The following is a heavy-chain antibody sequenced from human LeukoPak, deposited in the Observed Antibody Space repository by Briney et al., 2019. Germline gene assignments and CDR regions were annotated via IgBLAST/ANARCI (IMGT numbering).Heavy chain of an antibody. CDR2: MNPNSGNT. CDR1: GYTFTSYD. CDR3: ARGSLNYDFWSGYYTGYYYYYYMDV. Sequence: ASVKVSCTASGYTFTSYDINWVRQAPGQGLEWMGWMNPNSGNTGYAQKFQGRVTMTRNTSISTAYTELSSLRSEDTAVYYCARGSLNYDFWSGYYTGYYYYYYMDVWGKGTTVTVSS. D-gene: IGHD3-3*01. J-gene: IGHJ6*03. V-gene: IGHV1-8*01.